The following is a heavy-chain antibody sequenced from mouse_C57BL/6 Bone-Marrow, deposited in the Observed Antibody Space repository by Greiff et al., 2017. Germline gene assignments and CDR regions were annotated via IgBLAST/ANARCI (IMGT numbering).Heavy chain of an antibody. D-gene: IGHD2-2*01. J-gene: IGHJ2*01. CDR1: GFTFSSYA. Sequence: EVNVVESGGGLVKPGGSLKLSCAASGFTFSSYAMSWVRQTPEKRLEWVATISDGGSYTSYPDNVKGRFTISRDKANNNLYLQMSKLKYEDTAMYYCARERGGLPDYWGQGTTLTVSS. V-gene: IGHV5-4*01. CDR2: ISDGGSYT. CDR3: ARERGGLPDY.